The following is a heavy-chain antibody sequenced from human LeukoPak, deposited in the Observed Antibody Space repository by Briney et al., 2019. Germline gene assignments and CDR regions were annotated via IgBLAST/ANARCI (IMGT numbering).Heavy chain of an antibody. D-gene: IGHD2-2*01. V-gene: IGHV3-21*01. CDR2: ISSSSSYI. Sequence: GGSLRLSCAASRFTFSSYSTTWVRQAPGKGLEWVSSISSSSSYIYYADSVKGRFTISRDNAKNSLYLQMNSLRAEDTAVYYCARDFNRGTVVPAANDYWGQGTLVTVSS. J-gene: IGHJ4*02. CDR1: RFTFSSYS. CDR3: ARDFNRGTVVPAANDY.